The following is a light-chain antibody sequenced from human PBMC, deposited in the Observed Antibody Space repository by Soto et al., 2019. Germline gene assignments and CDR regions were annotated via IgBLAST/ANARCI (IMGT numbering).Light chain of an antibody. CDR2: APS. CDR3: QQYDNKPPIT. Sequence: EIVMTQSPATLSVSPGERATLSCRASQSVSSNLAWYQQKPGQAPRLLIYAPSTRATGIPDRFSGSGSGTEFTLTISSLQSEDFAVYHCQQYDNKPPITFGQGTRLEIK. V-gene: IGKV3-15*01. J-gene: IGKJ5*01. CDR1: QSVSSN.